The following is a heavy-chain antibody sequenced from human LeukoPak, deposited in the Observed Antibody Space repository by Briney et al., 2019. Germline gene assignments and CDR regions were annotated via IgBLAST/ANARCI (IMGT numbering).Heavy chain of an antibody. CDR2: ISSSGSTI. D-gene: IGHD5-18*01. CDR1: GFTFSSYN. CDR3: AKRSYGYCDY. J-gene: IGHJ4*02. V-gene: IGHV3-48*01. Sequence: GGSLRLSCAASGFTFSSYNMNWVRQAPGKGLEWVSDISSSGSTIYFADSVKGRFTISRDNAKNSLYLQMNSLRAEDTAVYYCAKRSYGYCDYWGQGTLVTVSS.